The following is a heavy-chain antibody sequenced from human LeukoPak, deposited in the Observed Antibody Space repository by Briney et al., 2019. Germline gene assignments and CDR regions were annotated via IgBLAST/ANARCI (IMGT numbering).Heavy chain of an antibody. Sequence: SETLSLTCAVSGGSISSSSFYWGWIRQPTGKGLQWIGSIYYSGSTYYNPSLKSRVTISVDTSKNQFSLKLSSVTAADTAVYYCARGSGDYGYFDLWGPGTLVTVSS. CDR1: GGSISSSSFY. V-gene: IGHV4-39*01. CDR2: IYYSGST. J-gene: IGHJ2*01. D-gene: IGHD2-21*01. CDR3: ARGSGDYGYFDL.